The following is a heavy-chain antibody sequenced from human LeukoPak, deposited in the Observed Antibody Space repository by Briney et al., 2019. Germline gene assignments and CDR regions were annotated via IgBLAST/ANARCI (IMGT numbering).Heavy chain of an antibody. CDR1: GFTFSSYS. J-gene: IGHJ4*02. CDR3: ANAIFGVVAFDY. CDR2: ISSSSSYI. Sequence: GGSLRLPCAASGFTFSSYSMNWVRQAPGKGLEWVSSISSSSSYIYYADSVKGRFTISRDNSKNTLYLQMNSLRAEDTAVYYCANAIFGVVAFDYWGQGTLVTVSS. V-gene: IGHV3-21*04. D-gene: IGHD3-3*01.